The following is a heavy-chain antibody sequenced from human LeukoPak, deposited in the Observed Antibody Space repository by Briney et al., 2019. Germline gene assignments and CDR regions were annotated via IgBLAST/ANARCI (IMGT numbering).Heavy chain of an antibody. J-gene: IGHJ4*02. D-gene: IGHD5-18*01. Sequence: PGRSLRLSCAASGFAFSSYAIHWVRQAPGKGLEWVAVISYDGSNKFYADSVKGRFTISRDNSQNTLSLQMNSLRAEDTAVYYCGGSYGYLWYFDYWGQGTLVTVSS. CDR3: GGSYGYLWYFDY. CDR1: GFAFSSYA. V-gene: IGHV3-30-3*01. CDR2: ISYDGSNK.